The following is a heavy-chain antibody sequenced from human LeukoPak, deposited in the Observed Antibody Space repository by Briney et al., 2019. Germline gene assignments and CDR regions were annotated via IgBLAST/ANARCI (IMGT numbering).Heavy chain of an antibody. V-gene: IGHV1-2*02. CDR2: INPNSGGT. Sequence: EASVKVSCKASGYMFTGYYMHWVRQAPGQGLEWMGWINPNSGGTNYAQKFQGRVTMTRDTSISTAYMDLNRQRSDDTAVYYCARVVAVTGTPVYYMDVWGKGTTVTVSS. CDR1: GYMFTGYY. J-gene: IGHJ6*03. D-gene: IGHD6-19*01. CDR3: ARVVAVTGTPVYYMDV.